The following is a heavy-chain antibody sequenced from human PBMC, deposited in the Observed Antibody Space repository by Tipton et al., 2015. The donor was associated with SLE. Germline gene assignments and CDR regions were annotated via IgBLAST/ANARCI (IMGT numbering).Heavy chain of an antibody. V-gene: IGHV4-61*09. CDR3: ARRRGSSNWYSRYGMDV. D-gene: IGHD6-13*01. CDR2: IYTSGTT. J-gene: IGHJ6*02. CDR1: GGSIGSGSYY. Sequence: TLSLTCSVSGGSIGSGSYYWTWIRPPAGKGLVWIGHIYTSGTTNYNPSLKSRVTILMDTSKNQFSLKLTSVTAADTAVYYCARRRGSSNWYSRYGMDVWGQGTTVTVSS.